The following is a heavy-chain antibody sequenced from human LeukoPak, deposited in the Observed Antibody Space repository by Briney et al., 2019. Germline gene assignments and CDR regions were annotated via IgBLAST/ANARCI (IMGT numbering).Heavy chain of an antibody. CDR1: GFTFSSYW. J-gene: IGHJ4*02. D-gene: IGHD2-2*01. Sequence: GGSLRLSCAAFGFTFSSYWMSWVRQAPGKGLEWVANIKQDGSEKYYVDSVKGRFTISRDNAKNSLYLQMNSLRAEDTAVYYCARVPYCSSTSCYAIFDYWGQGTLVTVSS. V-gene: IGHV3-7*05. CDR2: IKQDGSEK. CDR3: ARVPYCSSTSCYAIFDY.